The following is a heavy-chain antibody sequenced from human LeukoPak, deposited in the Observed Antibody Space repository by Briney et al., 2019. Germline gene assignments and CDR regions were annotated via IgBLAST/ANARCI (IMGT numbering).Heavy chain of an antibody. CDR2: ISRSGETT. CDR3: ATDRGWRTSGYYLYYFEY. J-gene: IGHJ4*02. V-gene: IGHV3-23*01. D-gene: IGHD3-3*01. CDR1: GFTFSNFA. Sequence: GGSLRLSCAASGFTFSNFAMRWVRQAPGKGLEWVSAISRSGETTVYADSMRGRFTMSRDNSKNTLYLQMNSLGAEDTAVYYCATDRGWRTSGYYLYYFEYWGQGTLVTVSS.